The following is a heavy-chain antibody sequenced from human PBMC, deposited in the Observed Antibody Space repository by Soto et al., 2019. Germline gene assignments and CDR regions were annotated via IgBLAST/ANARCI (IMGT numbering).Heavy chain of an antibody. CDR2: ISGSGGST. V-gene: IGHV3-23*01. CDR3: AKDLREYYYDSSGYCP. D-gene: IGHD3-22*01. Sequence: GGSLILSCAASGFTFRSYAVSWVRQTPGKGLEWVSAISGSGGSTYYADSVKGRFTISRDNSKNTLYLQMNSLRAEDTAVYYCAKDLREYYYDSSGYCPWGQGTLVTVSS. CDR1: GFTFRSYA. J-gene: IGHJ5*02.